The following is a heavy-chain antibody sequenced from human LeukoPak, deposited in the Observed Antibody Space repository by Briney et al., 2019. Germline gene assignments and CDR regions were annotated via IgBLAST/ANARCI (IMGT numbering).Heavy chain of an antibody. CDR2: IYDSGGT. V-gene: IGHV4-59*01. CDR3: ARSVVVTATLRYHYGMDV. D-gene: IGHD2-21*02. Sequence: SSQTLSLTCTVSGGSISSYYWNWIRQPPGKGLEWIGYIYDSGGTNYNPSLKSRVTMSVDTSNNQFSLNLTSMTAADTAVYYCARSVVVTATLRYHYGMDVWGQGTTVTVSS. J-gene: IGHJ6*02. CDR1: GGSISSYY.